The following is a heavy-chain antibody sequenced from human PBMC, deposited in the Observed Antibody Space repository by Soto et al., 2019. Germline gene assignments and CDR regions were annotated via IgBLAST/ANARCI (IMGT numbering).Heavy chain of an antibody. CDR3: AKVRILWFGGPFDP. CDR2: IGASGAGT. CDR1: GFTFSSYA. J-gene: IGHJ5*02. V-gene: IGHV3-23*01. D-gene: IGHD3-10*01. Sequence: PGGSLRLSCAASGFTFSSYAMSWVRQAPGKGLEWVSAIGASGAGTYYAEYVKGRFTISRDNSKNTLYLQMNSLRAEDTAVYYCAKVRILWFGGPFDPWGQGTLVTVSS.